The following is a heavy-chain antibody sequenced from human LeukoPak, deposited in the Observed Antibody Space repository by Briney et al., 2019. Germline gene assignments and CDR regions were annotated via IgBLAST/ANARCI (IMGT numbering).Heavy chain of an antibody. D-gene: IGHD6-19*01. V-gene: IGHV3-48*02. CDR3: ARRRTEQWLVGSSAFDI. J-gene: IGHJ3*02. CDR2: ISSSSSTI. Sequence: GGSLRLSCAASGFTFSSYSMNWVRQAPGKGLEWVSYISSSSSTIYYADSVKGRFTISRDNAKNSLYLQMNSLRDEDTAVYYCARRRTEQWLVGSSAFDIWGQGTMVTASS. CDR1: GFTFSSYS.